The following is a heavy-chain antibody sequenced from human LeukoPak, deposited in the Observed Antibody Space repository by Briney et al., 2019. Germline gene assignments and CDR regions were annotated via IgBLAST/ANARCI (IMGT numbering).Heavy chain of an antibody. CDR3: ARDFPTITSWYYFDS. Sequence: GSLRLSCAASGFKIDDYYMSWIRQAPGKGLEWVSHISLSGGTIHYADSVKGRFTVSRDNAKNSPYLQMNSLRAEDTAVYYCARDFPTITSWYYFDSWGQGALVVASS. J-gene: IGHJ4*02. CDR2: ISLSGGTI. V-gene: IGHV3-11*01. CDR1: GFKIDDYY. D-gene: IGHD2-2*01.